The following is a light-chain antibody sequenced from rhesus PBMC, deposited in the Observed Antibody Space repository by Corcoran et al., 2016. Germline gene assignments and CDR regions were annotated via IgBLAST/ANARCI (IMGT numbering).Light chain of an antibody. CDR3: CSYTNSIGCI. CDR2: GVS. V-gene: IGLV2S7*01. CDR1: SRDIGAYNY. J-gene: IGLJ1*01. Sequence: QYAPSQPPPGSGSPGQSVTISSTGTSRDIGAYNYVSWYQQHPGKAPKLMIYGVSNRPSGVSDRFSGSKSGNTASLTIAGLQPDDEGDYYCCSYTNSIGCIFGSGTPLTVL.